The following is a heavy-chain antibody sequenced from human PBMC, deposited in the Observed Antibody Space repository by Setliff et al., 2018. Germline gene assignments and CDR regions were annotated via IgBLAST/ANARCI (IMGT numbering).Heavy chain of an antibody. Sequence: GGSLRLSCAASGFTFSSYEMNWVRQAPGKGLEWLSYISSSGSTIYYADSVKGRFTISRDNARNSLYLQMNSLRAEDTAFYYCARDFGGWNLYYFDFRGQGTLVTVS. CDR3: ARDFGGWNLYYFDF. CDR1: GFTFSSYE. D-gene: IGHD6-19*01. V-gene: IGHV3-48*03. J-gene: IGHJ4*02. CDR2: ISSSGSTI.